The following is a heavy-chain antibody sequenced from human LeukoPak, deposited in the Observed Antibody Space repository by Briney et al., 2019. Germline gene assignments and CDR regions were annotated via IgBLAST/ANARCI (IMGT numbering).Heavy chain of an antibody. Sequence: PGGSLRLSCAASGFTFSSYAMSWVRQAPGKGLEWVSAISSSGASTYYADSVKGRFTISRDNSKNTLYLQMNSLRAEDTAVYYCAKHGYYDSSGYYAFSYPNWFDPWGQGTLVTVSS. J-gene: IGHJ5*02. CDR1: GFTFSSYA. CDR3: AKHGYYDSSGYYAFSYPNWFDP. CDR2: ISSSGAST. V-gene: IGHV3-23*01. D-gene: IGHD3-22*01.